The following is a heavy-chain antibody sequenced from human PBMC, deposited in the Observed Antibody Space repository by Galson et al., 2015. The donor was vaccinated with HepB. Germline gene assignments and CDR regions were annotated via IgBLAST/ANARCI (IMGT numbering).Heavy chain of an antibody. J-gene: IGHJ4*02. Sequence: SLRLSCAASGFTFNWYWMTWVRQAPGKGLEWVANIEQDGSERYYVDSVKGRFTISRDNAKNSLYLQMNSLTAEDTAVYYCAKPRSSSTSCYLGIGCFFDYWGQGTLVTVSS. D-gene: IGHD2-2*01. CDR2: IEQDGSER. CDR3: AKPRSSSTSCYLGIGCFFDY. V-gene: IGHV3-7*01. CDR1: GFTFNWYW.